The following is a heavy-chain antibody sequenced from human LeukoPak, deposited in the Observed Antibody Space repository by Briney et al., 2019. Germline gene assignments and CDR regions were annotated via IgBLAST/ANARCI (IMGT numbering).Heavy chain of an antibody. CDR1: GGSMSSYF. CDR3: AREAGITMVRDPSDAFDI. Sequence: SETLSLTCTVSGGSMSSYFWSWIRQPPGKGLEWIGYIYHSGSTFYNPSLKSRVTISLDTSKNQFSLRLSSVTAADTAVYYCAREAGITMVRDPSDAFDIWGQGTMVTVSS. J-gene: IGHJ3*02. D-gene: IGHD3-10*01. CDR2: IYHSGST. V-gene: IGHV4-59*01.